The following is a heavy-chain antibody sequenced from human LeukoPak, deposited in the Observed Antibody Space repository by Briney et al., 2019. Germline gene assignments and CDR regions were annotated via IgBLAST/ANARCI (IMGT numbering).Heavy chain of an antibody. J-gene: IGHJ5*02. Sequence: SETLSLTCTVSGGSISSSSNYWGWIRQPPGEGLEWIGSIYYSGSTYYNPSLKSRVTLSVDTSKNQFSLELSSVTAADTALYYCARTENYIPEDCFDPWGQGTLVTVSS. V-gene: IGHV4-39*01. CDR1: GGSISSSSNY. CDR2: IYYSGST. D-gene: IGHD5-24*01. CDR3: ARTENYIPEDCFDP.